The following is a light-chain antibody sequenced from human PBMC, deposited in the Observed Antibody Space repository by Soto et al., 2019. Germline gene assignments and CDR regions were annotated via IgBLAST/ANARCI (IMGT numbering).Light chain of an antibody. CDR2: GAS. CDR1: QSVRNNY. J-gene: IGKJ1*01. V-gene: IGKV3-20*01. CDR3: QQYGSSPQT. Sequence: EILLRQSPGTLSLSPGERATLSCRASQSVRNNYLAWYQQKPGQAPRVLIYGASSRAIGIPDRFSGSGSGTDFTLTISRLEPEDFAVYSCQQYGSSPQTFGQGTKVDIK.